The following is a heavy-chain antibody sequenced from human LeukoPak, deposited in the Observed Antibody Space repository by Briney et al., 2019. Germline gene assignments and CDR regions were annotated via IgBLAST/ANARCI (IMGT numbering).Heavy chain of an antibody. CDR3: ARYEVPAAYFDY. J-gene: IGHJ4*02. CDR2: INHSGST. V-gene: IGHV4-34*01. Sequence: SETPSLTCAVYGGSFSGYYWSWIRQPPGEGLEWIGEINHSGSTNYNPSLKSRVTISVDTSKNQFSLKLSSVTAADTAVYYCARYEVPAAYFDYWGQGTLVSVSS. CDR1: GGSFSGYY. D-gene: IGHD2-2*01.